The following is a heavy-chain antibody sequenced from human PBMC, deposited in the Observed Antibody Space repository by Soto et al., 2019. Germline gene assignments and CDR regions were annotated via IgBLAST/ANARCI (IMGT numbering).Heavy chain of an antibody. CDR3: AKDRPVFGVVIIPPNYYGMDV. CDR2: ISGSGGST. Sequence: GGSLRLSCAASGFTFSSYAMSWVRQAPGKGLEWVSAISGSGGSTYYADSVKGRFTISRDNSKNTLYLQMNSLRAEDTAVYYCAKDRPVFGVVIIPPNYYGMDVWGQGTTVTVSS. V-gene: IGHV3-23*01. CDR1: GFTFSSYA. J-gene: IGHJ6*02. D-gene: IGHD3-3*01.